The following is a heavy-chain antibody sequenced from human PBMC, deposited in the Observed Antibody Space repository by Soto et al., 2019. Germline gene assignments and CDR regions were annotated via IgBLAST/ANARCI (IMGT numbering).Heavy chain of an antibody. CDR2: INPSGGST. Sequence: ASVKVSCKASGYTFTSYYMHWVRQAPGQGLEWMGIINPSGGSTSYAQKFQGRVTMTRDTSTSTVYMELNSLRAGDTAVYYCGRDGGYYGIDSWGQGTLVTVS. V-gene: IGHV1-46*01. CDR3: GRDGGYYGIDS. CDR1: GYTFTSYY. D-gene: IGHD2-21*02. J-gene: IGHJ4*02.